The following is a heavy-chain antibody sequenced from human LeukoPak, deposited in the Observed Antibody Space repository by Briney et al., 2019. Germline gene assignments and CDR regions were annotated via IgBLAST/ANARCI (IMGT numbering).Heavy chain of an antibody. Sequence: GGSLRLSCAASGFTFDDYGLSWVRQAPGKGLEWVAFIRYDGSNKYYADSVKGRFTISRDNSKNTLYLQMNSLRAEDTAVYYCAKDRGGYCSSTSCYDLFDYWGQGTLVTVSS. D-gene: IGHD2-2*01. J-gene: IGHJ4*02. V-gene: IGHV3-30*02. CDR2: IRYDGSNK. CDR3: AKDRGGYCSSTSCYDLFDY. CDR1: GFTFDDYG.